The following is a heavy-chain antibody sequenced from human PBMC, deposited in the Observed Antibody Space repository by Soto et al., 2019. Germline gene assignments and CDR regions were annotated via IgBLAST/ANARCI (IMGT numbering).Heavy chain of an antibody. CDR2: INSDGSST. CDR3: ATINYEFIGYYAMGL. V-gene: IGHV3-74*01. Sequence: GGSLRLSCAASGFTFSSYWMHWVRQAPGKGLVWVSRINSDGSSTSYADSVKGRFTISRDNAKNALYLQMNSLRDEDTAVYYCATINYEFIGYYAMGLWGQGTTVTVSS. D-gene: IGHD3-3*01. CDR1: GFTFSSYW. J-gene: IGHJ6*02.